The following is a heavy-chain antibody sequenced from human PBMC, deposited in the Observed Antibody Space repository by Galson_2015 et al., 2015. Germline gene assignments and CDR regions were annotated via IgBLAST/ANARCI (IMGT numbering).Heavy chain of an antibody. D-gene: IGHD3-10*01. V-gene: IGHV1-69*13. CDR3: ARGVPSARATMVRGVMPDDY. CDR1: GGTFSSYA. J-gene: IGHJ4*02. CDR2: IIPIFGTA. Sequence: SVKVSCKASGGTFSSYAISWVRQAPGQGLEWMGGIIPIFGTANYAQKFQGRVTITADESTSTAYMELSSLRSEDTAVYYCARGVPSARATMVRGVMPDDYWGQGTLVTVSS.